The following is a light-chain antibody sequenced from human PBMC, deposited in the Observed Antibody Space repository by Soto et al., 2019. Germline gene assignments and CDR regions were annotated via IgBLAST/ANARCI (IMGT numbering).Light chain of an antibody. CDR1: SSDVGGYNY. CDR3: SSYTSRSTPWV. Sequence: QSALTQPASVSGSPGQSITISCTGTSSDVGGYNYVSWYQQHPGKAPKLMIYEVSNRPSGVSNRFSGSKSGTTASLNISGLPAEDEDAYSCSSYTSRSTPWVFGGGTKLTVL. J-gene: IGLJ3*02. V-gene: IGLV2-14*01. CDR2: EVS.